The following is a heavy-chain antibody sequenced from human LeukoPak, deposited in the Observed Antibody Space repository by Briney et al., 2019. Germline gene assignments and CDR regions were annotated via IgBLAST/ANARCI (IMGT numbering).Heavy chain of an antibody. CDR3: AKDISLRFVVLGSYHRMDV. CDR2: ISGDGGST. J-gene: IGHJ6*02. V-gene: IGHV3-43*02. Sequence: PGGSLRLSCAASAFTFDDYAMHWVRQVPGKGPEWVSLISGDGGSTYYADSVRGRFTISRDSSKNSLYLQMNSLRPEDTALYFCAKDISLRFVVLGSYHRMDVWGQGTTVTVSS. CDR1: AFTFDDYA. D-gene: IGHD5-12*01.